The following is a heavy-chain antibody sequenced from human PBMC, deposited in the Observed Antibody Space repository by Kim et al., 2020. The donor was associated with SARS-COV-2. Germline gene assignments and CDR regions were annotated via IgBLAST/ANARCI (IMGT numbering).Heavy chain of an antibody. D-gene: IGHD7-27*01. CDR2: ISYVQNT. V-gene: IGHV4-59*01. CDR3: ARDPSGDGGYFDY. Sequence: SETLSLTCVVTGDFSRSYYWNWIRQTPGKGLEWIGYISYVQNTSPSLQSRVRISIDMATNQFSLKLTSVTAADTAVYYCARDPSGDGGYFDYWGRGLLVTVSS. CDR1: GDFSRSYY. J-gene: IGHJ4*02.